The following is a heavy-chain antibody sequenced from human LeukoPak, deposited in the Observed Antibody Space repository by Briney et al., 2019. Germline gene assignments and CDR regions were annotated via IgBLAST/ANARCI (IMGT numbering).Heavy chain of an antibody. Sequence: ASETPSLTCPVSGDSISSRTNCWGWIRQPPGNGLEWIGCIYYNGNTYYNPSLRSRVTISRDTSKNQFSLKLASVTAADTAVYYCGRVRKSDTAIDYWGQGTLVTVSS. D-gene: IGHD3-22*01. CDR3: GRVRKSDTAIDY. J-gene: IGHJ4*02. V-gene: IGHV4-39*07. CDR1: GDSISSRTNC. CDR2: IYYNGNT.